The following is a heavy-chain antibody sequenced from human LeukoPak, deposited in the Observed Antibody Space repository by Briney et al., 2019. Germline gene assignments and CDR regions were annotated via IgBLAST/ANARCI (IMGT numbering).Heavy chain of an antibody. V-gene: IGHV1-24*01. CDR1: GYTLTELS. J-gene: IGHJ4*02. Sequence: ASVKVSCKVSGYTLTELSMHWVRQAPGKGLEWMGGFDPEDGETIYAQKFQGRVTITADKSTSTAYMELSSLRSEDTAVYYCARDPYYFDYWGQGTLVTVSS. CDR2: FDPEDGET. CDR3: ARDPYYFDY.